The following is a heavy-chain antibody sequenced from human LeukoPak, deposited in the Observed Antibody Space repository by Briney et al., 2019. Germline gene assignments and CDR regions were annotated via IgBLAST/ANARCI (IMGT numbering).Heavy chain of an antibody. CDR1: GGSISSYY. Sequence: SESLSLTCTVSGGSISSYYWSWIRQPPGKGLEWIAYISDIGSINYNPSLQSRVTISLDSSKNQFSLKLSSVTAADTAVYYCAGHHPRNTVDFWGQGTLVTVSS. D-gene: IGHD2/OR15-2a*01. J-gene: IGHJ4*02. CDR2: ISDIGSI. CDR3: AGHHPRNTVDF. V-gene: IGHV4-59*08.